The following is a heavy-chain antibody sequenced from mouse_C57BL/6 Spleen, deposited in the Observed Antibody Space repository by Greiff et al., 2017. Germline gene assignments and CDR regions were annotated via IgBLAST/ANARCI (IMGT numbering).Heavy chain of an antibody. Sequence: QVQLQQSGPELVKPGASVKISCKASGYAFSSSWMNWVKQRPGKGLEWIGRIYPGDGDTNYNGKFKGKATLTADKSSSTAYMQLSSLTSEDSAVYFCARLYYGSHYYAMDYWGQGTSVTVSS. CDR1: GYAFSSSW. D-gene: IGHD1-1*01. CDR2: IYPGDGDT. CDR3: ARLYYGSHYYAMDY. J-gene: IGHJ4*01. V-gene: IGHV1-82*01.